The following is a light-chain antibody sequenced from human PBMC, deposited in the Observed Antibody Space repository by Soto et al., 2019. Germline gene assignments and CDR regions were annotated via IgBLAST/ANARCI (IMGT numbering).Light chain of an antibody. Sequence: EVVLTQSPATLSFSPGERATLSCRASESISSSYLAWFQQKPGQAPRLLIDGASTRATGIPDRFSGSGSGTDFTLTISRLEPEDFAVYYCQQYGGSTPVTFGQGTRLEIK. CDR2: GAS. V-gene: IGKV3-20*01. J-gene: IGKJ5*01. CDR3: QQYGGSTPVT. CDR1: ESISSSY.